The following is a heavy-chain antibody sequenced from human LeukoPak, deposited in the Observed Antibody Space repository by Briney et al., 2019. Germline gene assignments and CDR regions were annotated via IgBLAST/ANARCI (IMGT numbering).Heavy chain of an antibody. D-gene: IGHD1-26*01. J-gene: IGHJ4*02. CDR2: ISYDGTNK. Sequence: GGSLRLSCEASGFAFSSYAMHWVRQAPGKGLEWVAVISYDGTNKYYEDSVKGRFTISRDNSKNTVFLQMSSLRAEDTAVYYCARDPLRERQTGYFDSWGQGTLVTVPS. CDR3: ARDPLRERQTGYFDS. V-gene: IGHV3-30*04. CDR1: GFAFSSYA.